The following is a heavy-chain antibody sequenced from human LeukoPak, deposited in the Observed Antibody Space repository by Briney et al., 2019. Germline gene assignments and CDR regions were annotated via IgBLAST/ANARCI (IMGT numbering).Heavy chain of an antibody. CDR3: AGGDSSGWYFDY. D-gene: IGHD6-19*01. J-gene: IGHJ4*02. CDR2: ISSSGSTI. CDR1: GFTFSDYY. V-gene: IGHV3-11*01. Sequence: GGSLRLSCAASGFTFSDYYMSWIRQAPGKGLEWVSYISSSGSTIYYADSAKGRFTISRDNAKNSLYLQMNSLRAEDTALYYCAGGDSSGWYFDYWGQGILVTVSS.